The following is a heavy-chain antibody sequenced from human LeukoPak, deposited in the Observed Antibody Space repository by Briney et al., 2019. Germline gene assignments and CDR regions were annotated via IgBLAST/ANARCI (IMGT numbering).Heavy chain of an antibody. D-gene: IGHD3-22*01. CDR2: ISSSSSYI. CDR3: ASFHYYDSSGYFYYYGMDV. Sequence: GGSLRLSCAASGFTFSSYSMNWVRQAPGKGLEWVSSISSSSSYIYYAASVKGRFTISRDNAKNSLYLQMNSLRAEDTAVYYCASFHYYDSSGYFYYYGMDVWGQGTTVTVSS. J-gene: IGHJ6*02. CDR1: GFTFSSYS. V-gene: IGHV3-21*01.